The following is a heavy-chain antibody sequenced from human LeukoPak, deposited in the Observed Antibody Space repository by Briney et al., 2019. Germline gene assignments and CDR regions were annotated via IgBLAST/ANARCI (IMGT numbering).Heavy chain of an antibody. CDR3: ARVVIPYYYYYGMDV. Sequence: PGGSLRLSCAASGFTFSSYGMHWVRQAPGKGLEWVAVIWYVGSNKYYADSVKGRFTISRDNSKNTLYLQMNSLRAEDTAVYYCARVVIPYYYYYGMDVWGQGTTVTVAS. D-gene: IGHD3-16*02. J-gene: IGHJ6*02. CDR1: GFTFSSYG. CDR2: IWYVGSNK. V-gene: IGHV3-33*01.